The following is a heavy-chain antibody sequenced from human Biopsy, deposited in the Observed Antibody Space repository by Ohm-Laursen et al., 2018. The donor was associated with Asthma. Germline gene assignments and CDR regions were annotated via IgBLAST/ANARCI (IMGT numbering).Heavy chain of an antibody. CDR3: ARGYSGSDRIVYYYSGLEV. D-gene: IGHD5-12*01. V-gene: IGHV1-69*01. J-gene: IGHJ6*02. CDR1: GYPFTDYY. CDR2: LIPVLGTP. Sequence: SSVKVSCKASGYPFTDYYVRWVRQAPGQGLEWMGGLIPVLGTPDHAQMFEGRVTITADESTSTAYMELSSLSSEDTAVYYCARGYSGSDRIVYYYSGLEVWGQGTTVTVSS.